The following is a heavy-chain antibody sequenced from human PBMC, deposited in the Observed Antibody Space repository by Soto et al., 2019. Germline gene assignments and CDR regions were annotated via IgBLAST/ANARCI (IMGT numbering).Heavy chain of an antibody. V-gene: IGHV4-34*01. CDR1: GGSFSGFY. CDR3: ARDRDNWNYVDKSRFDS. D-gene: IGHD1-7*01. Sequence: SETLSLTCAFYGGSFSGFYWSWIRQPPGKGLEWIGEINHSGGTNYNPSLKSRVTISVDTSKNQFSLKLSSVTAADTAVYYCARDRDNWNYVDKSRFDSWGQGILVTVSS. CDR2: INHSGGT. J-gene: IGHJ5*01.